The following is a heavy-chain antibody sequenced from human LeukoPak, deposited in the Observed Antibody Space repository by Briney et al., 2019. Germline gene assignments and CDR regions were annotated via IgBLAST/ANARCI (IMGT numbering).Heavy chain of an antibody. J-gene: IGHJ4*02. CDR1: GFTFDDYG. CDR3: ARVFSSGWYGGFDY. Sequence: TGGSLRLSCAASGFTFDDYGMSWVRQAPGKGLEWVSGINWNGGSTGYADSVKGRFTISRDNAKNSPYLQMNSLRAEDTALYYCARVFSSGWYGGFDYWGQGTLVTVS. V-gene: IGHV3-20*04. CDR2: INWNGGST. D-gene: IGHD6-19*01.